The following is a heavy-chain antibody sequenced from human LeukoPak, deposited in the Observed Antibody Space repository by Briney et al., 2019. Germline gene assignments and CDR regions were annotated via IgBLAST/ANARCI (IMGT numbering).Heavy chain of an antibody. CDR1: GFTFSSYG. V-gene: IGHV3-33*01. J-gene: IGHJ3*02. CDR2: IWYDGSNK. Sequence: GGSLRLSCAASGFTFSSYGMHWVRQAPGKGLEWVAVIWYDGSNKYYADSVKGRFTISRDNSKNTLYLQMNSLRAEDTAVYYCARDPYYYDSSGYWFNAFDIWGQGTMVTVSS. CDR3: ARDPYYYDSSGYWFNAFDI. D-gene: IGHD3-22*01.